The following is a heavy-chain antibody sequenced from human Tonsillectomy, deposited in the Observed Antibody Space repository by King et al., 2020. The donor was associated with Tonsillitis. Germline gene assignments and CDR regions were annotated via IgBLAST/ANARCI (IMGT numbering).Heavy chain of an antibody. V-gene: IGHV1-69*01. J-gene: IGHJ4*02. Sequence: VQLVQSGAEVKKPGSSVKVSCKASGGTFSSYAISWVRQAPGQGLEWMGGIIPIFGTTNYAQKFQGRVTITADESTSTAYLALSSLRSEDTAVYFCAGDRSRGLCRNLDYWGEGTLVTVSS. CDR3: AGDRSRGLCRNLDY. CDR2: IIPIFGTT. D-gene: IGHD6-19*01. CDR1: GGTFSSYA.